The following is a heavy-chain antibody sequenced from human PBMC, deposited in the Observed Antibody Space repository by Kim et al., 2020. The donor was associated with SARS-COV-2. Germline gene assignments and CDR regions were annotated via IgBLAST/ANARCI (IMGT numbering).Heavy chain of an antibody. D-gene: IGHD6-19*01. J-gene: IGHJ6*03. CDR1: GGSFSGYY. Sequence: SETLSLTCAVYGGSFSGYYWSWIRQPPGKGLEWIGEINHSGSTNYNPSLKSRVTISVDTSKNQFSLKLSSVTAADTAVYYCARGTRQWLVRGPYYYYMDVWGKRTTVTVSS. CDR3: ARGTRQWLVRGPYYYYMDV. V-gene: IGHV4-34*01. CDR2: INHSGST.